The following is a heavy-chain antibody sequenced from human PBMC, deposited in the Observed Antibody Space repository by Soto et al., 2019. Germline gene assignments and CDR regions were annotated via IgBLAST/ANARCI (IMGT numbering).Heavy chain of an antibody. V-gene: IGHV2-5*02. CDR3: AHVYSSSWSAEYYFDY. CDR1: GFSLSTSGVG. J-gene: IGHJ4*02. Sequence: SGPTLVNPTQTLTLTCTFSGFSLSTSGVGVGWIRQPPGKALEWLALIYWDDDKRYSPSLKSRLTITKDTTKNQVVLTMTNMDPVDTATYYCAHVYSSSWSAEYYFDYWGQGTLVTVSS. CDR2: IYWDDDK. D-gene: IGHD6-13*01.